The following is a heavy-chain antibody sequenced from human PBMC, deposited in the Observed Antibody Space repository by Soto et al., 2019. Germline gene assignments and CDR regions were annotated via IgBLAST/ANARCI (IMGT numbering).Heavy chain of an antibody. CDR3: ARGLRSSSWYVSDYYYYYGMDV. Sequence: SETLSLTCAVYGGSFSGYYWSWIRQPPGKGLEWIGEINHSGSANYNPSLKSRVTISVDTSKNQFSLKLSSVTAADTAVYYCARGLRSSSWYVSDYYYYYGMDVWGQGTTVTVSS. CDR2: INHSGSA. J-gene: IGHJ6*02. V-gene: IGHV4-34*01. D-gene: IGHD6-13*01. CDR1: GGSFSGYY.